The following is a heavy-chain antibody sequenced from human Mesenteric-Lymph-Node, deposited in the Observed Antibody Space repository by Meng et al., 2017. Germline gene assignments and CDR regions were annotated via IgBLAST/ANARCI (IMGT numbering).Heavy chain of an antibody. CDR3: ARGASMGLGDY. Sequence: GESLKISCAASGFTFNTYAMTWVRQAPGKGLEWVATISKNSDRMFYADSVQGRFTISRDNAKNSLYLQMNSLRAEDTALYYCARGASMGLGDYWGQGTLVTVSS. V-gene: IGHV3-48*04. CDR1: GFTFNTYA. D-gene: IGHD3-16*01. J-gene: IGHJ4*02. CDR2: ISKNSDRM.